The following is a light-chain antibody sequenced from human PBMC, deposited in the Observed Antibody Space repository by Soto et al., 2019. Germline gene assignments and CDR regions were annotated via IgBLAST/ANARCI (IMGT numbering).Light chain of an antibody. J-gene: IGKJ2*01. CDR1: QSVTSTY. CDR3: QQYGSSVWRT. V-gene: IGKV3-20*01. CDR2: GAS. Sequence: EIVLTQSPGTLSLSPGERATLSCRASQSVTSTYLAWYQQKPGQAPRLLIYGASSRATGIPDRFSGSGSGTDFTLTITRLEPDDFAVYYCQQYGSSVWRTFGQGTKLEIK.